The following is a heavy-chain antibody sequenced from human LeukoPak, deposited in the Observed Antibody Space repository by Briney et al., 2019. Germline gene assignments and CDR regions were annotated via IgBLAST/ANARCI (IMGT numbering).Heavy chain of an antibody. J-gene: IGHJ4*02. D-gene: IGHD3-22*01. CDR2: IYYSGST. V-gene: IGHV4-39*01. CDR1: GGFISSSSYY. CDR3: ARYYRSNEDNSSGYYYSYYFDY. Sequence: SETVSLTCTVSGGFISSSSYYWGWIRQPPGRVLEWIGSIYYSGSTYYNPSLKSRVTISVDTSKNQFSLKLRSVTAADTAVYYTARYYRSNEDNSSGYYYSYYFDYWGQGTLVTVSS.